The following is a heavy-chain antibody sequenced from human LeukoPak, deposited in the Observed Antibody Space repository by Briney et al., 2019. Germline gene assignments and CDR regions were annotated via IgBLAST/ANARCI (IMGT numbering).Heavy chain of an antibody. Sequence: GGSLRLSCAASGFTFSSYWMSWVRQAPGKGLEWVANIKPDGSEKYYVDSVEGRFTISRDNAKNTLYLQMNSLRAEDTAVYYCARSPMVRGVEYFDYWGQGTLVTVSS. CDR3: ARSPMVRGVEYFDY. D-gene: IGHD3-10*01. J-gene: IGHJ4*02. CDR2: IKPDGSEK. V-gene: IGHV3-7*01. CDR1: GFTFSSYW.